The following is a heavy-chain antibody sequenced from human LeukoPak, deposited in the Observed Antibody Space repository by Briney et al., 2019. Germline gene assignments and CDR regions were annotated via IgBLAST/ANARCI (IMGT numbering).Heavy chain of an antibody. CDR2: IVVGSGNT. J-gene: IGHJ3*01. Sequence: SVKVSCKASGFTFTSSAVQWVRQARGQRREWIGWIVVGSGNTNYAQKFQERVTITRDMSTSLVYMELSSLRSEDTAVYYCAAEAAYYYDSRDGFDVWGQGTMVTVSS. CDR3: AAEAAYYYDSRDGFDV. CDR1: GFTFTSSA. D-gene: IGHD3-22*01. V-gene: IGHV1-58*01.